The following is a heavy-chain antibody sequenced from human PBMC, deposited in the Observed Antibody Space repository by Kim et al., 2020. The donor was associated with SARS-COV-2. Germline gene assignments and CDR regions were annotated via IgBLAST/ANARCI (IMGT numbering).Heavy chain of an antibody. Sequence: DSVKVRFTISRDNAKNSLYLQRNSLRAEDTAVYYCARDGPDSSGYYSHDYWGQGTLVTVSS. D-gene: IGHD3-22*01. CDR3: ARDGPDSSGYYSHDY. V-gene: IGHV3-7*03. J-gene: IGHJ4*02.